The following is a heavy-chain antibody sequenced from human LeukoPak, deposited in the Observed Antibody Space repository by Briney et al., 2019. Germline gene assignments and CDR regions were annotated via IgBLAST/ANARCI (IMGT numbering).Heavy chain of an antibody. Sequence: SETLSLTCTVSGGSISSYYWSWIRQPPGKGLERIGYIYYSGRTNYNPSLKSRVIISVDTSKNQFSLRLSSVTAADTAVYYCARDGYKNYYYYGMDVWGQGTTVTVSS. CDR2: IYYSGRT. D-gene: IGHD5-24*01. J-gene: IGHJ6*02. V-gene: IGHV4-59*01. CDR1: GGSISSYY. CDR3: ARDGYKNYYYYGMDV.